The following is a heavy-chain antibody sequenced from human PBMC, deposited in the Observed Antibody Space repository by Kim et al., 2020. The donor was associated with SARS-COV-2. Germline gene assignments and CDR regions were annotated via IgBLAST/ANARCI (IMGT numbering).Heavy chain of an antibody. Sequence: SVKVSCKASGGTFSSYAISWVRQAPGQGLEWMGRIIPILGIANYAQKFQGRVTITADKSTSTAYMELSSLRSEDTAVYYCARGVAGPEYFQHWGQGTLVTVSS. J-gene: IGHJ1*01. V-gene: IGHV1-69*04. CDR1: GGTFSSYA. CDR2: IIPILGIA. CDR3: ARGVAGPEYFQH. D-gene: IGHD6-19*01.